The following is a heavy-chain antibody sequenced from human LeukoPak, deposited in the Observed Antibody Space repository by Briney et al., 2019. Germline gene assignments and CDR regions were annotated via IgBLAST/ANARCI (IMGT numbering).Heavy chain of an antibody. Sequence: SETLSLTCAVYGGSFSGYYWSWIRQPPGQGMEWIGEINHSGSTNYNPSLTSRVTITVDTSKNQFSLELSSVTAADTAVYFCARGRCIVVAGRYFDLWGRGNLVTVFS. CDR1: GGSFSGYY. CDR3: ARGRCIVVAGRYFDL. V-gene: IGHV4-34*01. J-gene: IGHJ2*01. D-gene: IGHD2-15*01. CDR2: INHSGST.